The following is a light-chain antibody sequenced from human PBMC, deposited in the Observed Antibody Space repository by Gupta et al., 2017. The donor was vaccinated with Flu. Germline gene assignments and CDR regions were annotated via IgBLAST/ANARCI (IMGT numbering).Light chain of an antibody. Sequence: SPGQTARITGSGDNLEDKYASWYQQKPGQSPVLVIYKDTKRPSGIPERFSGSNSGNTATLTIGGTQDMDEADYYCQAWDSTTGVFGTGTKVTVL. J-gene: IGLJ1*01. CDR2: KDT. CDR1: NLEDKY. V-gene: IGLV3-1*01. CDR3: QAWDSTTGV.